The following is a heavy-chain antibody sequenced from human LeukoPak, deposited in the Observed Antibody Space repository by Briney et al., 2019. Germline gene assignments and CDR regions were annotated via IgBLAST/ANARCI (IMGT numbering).Heavy chain of an antibody. CDR3: ARVMVRGVELDY. Sequence: SETLSLTCTVPGDSVSGRSYYWSSVRQPRGGGLEWIGYIVYAGSTNYNPSHTRRVIISIDTYKNQFSLSVTSVTAEDTAVYYCARVMVRGVELDYWGQGTLVTVSS. CDR1: GDSVSGRSYY. D-gene: IGHD3-10*01. V-gene: IGHV4-61*01. CDR2: IVYAGST. J-gene: IGHJ4*02.